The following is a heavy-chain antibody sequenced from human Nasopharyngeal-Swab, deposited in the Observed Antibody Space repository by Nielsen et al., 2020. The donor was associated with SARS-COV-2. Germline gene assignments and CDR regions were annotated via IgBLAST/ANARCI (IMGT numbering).Heavy chain of an antibody. J-gene: IGHJ4*02. Sequence: GESLKISCAASGFTVSSNYMSWVRQAPGKGLEWVSVIYSGGSTYYADYVKGRFTISRDNSKNTLYLQMNSLRAEDTAVYYCARDYGDFYFDYWGQGTLVTVSS. CDR3: ARDYGDFYFDY. V-gene: IGHV3-53*01. D-gene: IGHD4-17*01. CDR2: IYSGGST. CDR1: GFTVSSNY.